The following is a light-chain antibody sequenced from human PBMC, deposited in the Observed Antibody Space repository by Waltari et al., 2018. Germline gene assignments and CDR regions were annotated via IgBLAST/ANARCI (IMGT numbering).Light chain of an antibody. CDR1: QSVYSF. CDR2: DAL. CDR3: QQRSDWLVT. J-gene: IGKJ4*01. Sequence: EIVLTQSPATLSLSPGERATLSCRASQSVYSFLAWYQHKPGQAPRLLIFDALNRATGIPARFSGSGSGTDFTLTISSPEPEDFAVYYCQQRSDWLVTFGGGTRVEIK. V-gene: IGKV3-11*01.